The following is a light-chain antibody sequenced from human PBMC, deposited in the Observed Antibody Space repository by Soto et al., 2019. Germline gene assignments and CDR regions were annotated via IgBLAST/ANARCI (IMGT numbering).Light chain of an antibody. Sequence: MKQSAATLSVTQGERASLSCRASQSIRSNLAWYQQKPGQTPRLLIYVASTRATGIPARFTGSGSGTDFTLTISSLQSEDCAIYYCQQYTNWPLTFGGGTKVDIK. CDR2: VAS. CDR3: QQYTNWPLT. CDR1: QSIRSN. J-gene: IGKJ4*01. V-gene: IGKV3-15*01.